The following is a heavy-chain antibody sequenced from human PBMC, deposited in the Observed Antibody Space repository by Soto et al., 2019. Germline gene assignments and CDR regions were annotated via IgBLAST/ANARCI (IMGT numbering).Heavy chain of an antibody. V-gene: IGHV4-34*01. CDR2: INHSGST. D-gene: IGHD2-15*01. CDR1: GGSFSGYY. CDR3: ARTWAWYYFHY. J-gene: IGHJ4*02. Sequence: SETLSLTCAVYGGSFSGYYWSWIRQPPGKGLEWIGEINHSGSTNYNPSLKSRVTISVDTSKNQFSLKLSSVTAADTAVYYCARTWAWYYFHYWGQGTLVTVSS.